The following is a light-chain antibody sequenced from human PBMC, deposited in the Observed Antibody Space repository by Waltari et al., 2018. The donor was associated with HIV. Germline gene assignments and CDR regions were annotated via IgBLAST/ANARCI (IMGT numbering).Light chain of an antibody. CDR1: SSDIGAYNH. J-gene: IGLJ3*02. Sequence: QSALTQPASVSGSPGQSIPLSCTGTSSDIGAYNHVSWYQQHPGKAPKVMIYGVNNRPSGVSNRFSGSKSGNTASLTISGLQAEDEADYYCISYTRSATWVFGGGTKLTVL. V-gene: IGLV2-14*01. CDR2: GVN. CDR3: ISYTRSATWV.